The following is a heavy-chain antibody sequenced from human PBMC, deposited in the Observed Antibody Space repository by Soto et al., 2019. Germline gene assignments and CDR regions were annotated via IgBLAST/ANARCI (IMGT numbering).Heavy chain of an antibody. J-gene: IGHJ2*01. Sequence: GGSLRLSGAASGFTFSDYYISWIRQAPGKGLEWVSYISSSSIYTNYADSVKGRFTISRDNAKNSLYLQMNSLRAEDTAVYYYAIFYGYRSSWYPAVAGTPWYFDLWGRGTLVPVSS. V-gene: IGHV3-11*06. CDR1: GFTFSDYY. CDR2: ISSSSIYT. CDR3: AIFYGYRSSWYPAVAGTPWYFDL. D-gene: IGHD6-13*01.